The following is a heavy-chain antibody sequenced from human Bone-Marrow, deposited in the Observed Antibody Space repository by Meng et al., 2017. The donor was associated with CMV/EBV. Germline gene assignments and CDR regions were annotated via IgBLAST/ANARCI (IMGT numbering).Heavy chain of an antibody. CDR3: ATSATIFGVVIGDY. CDR2: ISYDGSNT. Sequence: ASGFTFSSSAMPWVRQAPGKGPEWVALISYDGSNTYYADSVKGRFTISRDNSKNTMYLQMNSLRAEDTAVYYCATSATIFGVVIGDYWGQGTLVTVSS. D-gene: IGHD3-3*01. CDR1: GFTFSSSA. J-gene: IGHJ4*02. V-gene: IGHV3-30*03.